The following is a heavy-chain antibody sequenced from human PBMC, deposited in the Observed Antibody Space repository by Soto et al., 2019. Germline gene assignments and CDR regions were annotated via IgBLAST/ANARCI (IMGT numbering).Heavy chain of an antibody. D-gene: IGHD1-1*01. CDR2: IYYSGST. CDR3: ASYKMGYIDY. J-gene: IGHJ4*02. Sequence: SETLSLTCTVSGGSISSYYWSWIRQPPGKGLEWIGYIYYSGSTNYNPSLKSRVTISVDTSKNQFSLKLSSVTAADTAVYYCASYKMGYIDYWGQGTLVTVSS. V-gene: IGHV4-59*08. CDR1: GGSISSYY.